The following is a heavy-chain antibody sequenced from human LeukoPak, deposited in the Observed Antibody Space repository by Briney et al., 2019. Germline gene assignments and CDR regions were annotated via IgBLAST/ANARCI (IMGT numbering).Heavy chain of an antibody. Sequence: PGGSLRLSCAASGFTVSSNYMSWVRQAPGKGLEWVSYISGLGGNIYYADSVKGRFTVSRDNAKNSLFLQMNSLRGEDTAVYYCTRGTFDWLHYFDYWGQGTLVTVSS. J-gene: IGHJ4*02. D-gene: IGHD3-9*01. CDR3: TRGTFDWLHYFDY. CDR1: GFTVSSNY. V-gene: IGHV3-11*04. CDR2: ISGLGGNI.